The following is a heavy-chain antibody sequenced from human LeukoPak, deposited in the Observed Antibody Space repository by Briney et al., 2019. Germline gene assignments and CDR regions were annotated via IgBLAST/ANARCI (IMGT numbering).Heavy chain of an antibody. Sequence: SVKVSCKASGGTFSSYAISWVRQAPGQGLEWMGGIIPIFGTANYAQKFQDRVTITTDESTSTAYMELSSLRSEDTAVYYCARGVGLRFLEWLSHMDVWGKGTTVTVSS. J-gene: IGHJ6*03. CDR1: GGTFSSYA. CDR3: ARGVGLRFLEWLSHMDV. CDR2: IIPIFGTA. V-gene: IGHV1-69*05. D-gene: IGHD3-3*01.